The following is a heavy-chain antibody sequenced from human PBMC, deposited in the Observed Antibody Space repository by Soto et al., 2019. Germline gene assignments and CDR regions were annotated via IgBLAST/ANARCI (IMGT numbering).Heavy chain of an antibody. CDR2: ISGSGFKK. CDR3: AKNQGVELVPLATVDWFDP. CDR1: GFIFENFG. V-gene: IGHV3-23*01. J-gene: IGHJ5*02. D-gene: IGHD1-26*01. Sequence: GGCLRLSCAASGFIFENFGMSWVRQAPGKGLEWISSISGSGFKKYYADSVKGRFTISRDNSKSTVYLELNNLSAEDTAVYHCAKNQGVELVPLATVDWFDPWGQGSVVTVS.